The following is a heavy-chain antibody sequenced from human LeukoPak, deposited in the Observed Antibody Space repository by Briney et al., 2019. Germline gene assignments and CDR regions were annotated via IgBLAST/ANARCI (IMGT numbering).Heavy chain of an antibody. CDR2: INHSGST. D-gene: IGHD3-3*02. CDR1: GGSFSGYY. V-gene: IGHV4-34*01. J-gene: IGHJ4*02. Sequence: PSETPSLTCAVYGGSFSGYYWSWIRQPPGKGLEWIGEINHSGSTNYNPSLKSRVTISVDTSKNQFSLKLSSVTAADTAVYYCARTTSPTELAWDYWGQGTLVTVSS. CDR3: ARTTSPTELAWDY.